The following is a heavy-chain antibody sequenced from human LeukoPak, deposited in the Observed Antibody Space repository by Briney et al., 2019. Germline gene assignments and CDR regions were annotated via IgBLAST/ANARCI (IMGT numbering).Heavy chain of an antibody. CDR2: MNNGPGAT. V-gene: IGHV3-23*01. D-gene: IGHD5-12*01. CDR1: GFSFSTSP. J-gene: IGHJ6*02. CDR3: AKTHYDLFDV. Sequence: GGSLRLSCAASGFSFSTSPMSWVRQPPGKGLEWVSAMNNGPGATFYIDSVMGRFTISRDDSKSTLYLQMNSLRAEDTGTYYCAKTHYDLFDVWGQGTTVTVSS.